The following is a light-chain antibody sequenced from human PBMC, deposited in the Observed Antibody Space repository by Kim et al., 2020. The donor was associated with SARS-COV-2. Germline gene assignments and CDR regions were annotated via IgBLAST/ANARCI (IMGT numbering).Light chain of an antibody. Sequence: GLGQTARITCGGNNIGSKNVHRYQQKPGQAPVLVIYSDSNRPSGIPERFSGSNSGNTATLTISRAQAGDEADYYCQVWDSSTDVVFGGGTQLTVL. CDR2: SDS. CDR3: QVWDSSTDVV. J-gene: IGLJ2*01. CDR1: NIGSKN. V-gene: IGLV3-9*01.